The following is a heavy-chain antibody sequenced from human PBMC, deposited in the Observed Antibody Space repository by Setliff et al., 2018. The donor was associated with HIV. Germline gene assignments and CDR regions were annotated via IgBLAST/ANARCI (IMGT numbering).Heavy chain of an antibody. D-gene: IGHD2-2*01. CDR1: GYSFGDYY. V-gene: IGHV1-46*01. J-gene: IGHJ4*02. Sequence: ASVKVSCKSSGYSFGDYYIHWVRQAPGQGLEWMGVINPAGGNSHYAQKFRGRVTVTRDASTSTVYMDLSSLRSDDTAVYFCARVYCSIASCYDEYYFDYWGQGTLVTVSS. CDR2: INPAGGNS. CDR3: ARVYCSIASCYDEYYFDY.